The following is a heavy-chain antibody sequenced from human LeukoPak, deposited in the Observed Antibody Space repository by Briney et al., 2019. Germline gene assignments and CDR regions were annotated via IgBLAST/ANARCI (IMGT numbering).Heavy chain of an antibody. J-gene: IGHJ4*02. D-gene: IGHD3-22*01. CDR1: GITFSSYW. CDR3: ARASGTDSTGYVQIDF. CDR2: INSGGSST. Sequence: PGGSLRLSCAASGITFSSYWMHWVRQAPGKGPVWLSRINSGGSSTSYADSVKGRFTISRDNANNTLYLQMNSLRADDTAVYYCARASGTDSTGYVQIDFWGQGTLVTVSS. V-gene: IGHV3-74*01.